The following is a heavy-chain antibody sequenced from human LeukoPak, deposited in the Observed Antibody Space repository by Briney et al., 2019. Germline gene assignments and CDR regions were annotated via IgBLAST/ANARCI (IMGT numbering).Heavy chain of an antibody. Sequence: ASVKVSCKASGYTFTGYYMHWVRQAPGQGLEWMGWINPNSGGTNYAQKFQGRVTMTRDTSISTAYMELSRLRSDDTAVYYCARGMMGVPAAIHLRYYYYMDVWGKGTTVTISS. CDR3: ARGMMGVPAAIHLRYYYYMDV. V-gene: IGHV1-2*02. D-gene: IGHD2-2*01. CDR1: GYTFTGYY. J-gene: IGHJ6*03. CDR2: INPNSGGT.